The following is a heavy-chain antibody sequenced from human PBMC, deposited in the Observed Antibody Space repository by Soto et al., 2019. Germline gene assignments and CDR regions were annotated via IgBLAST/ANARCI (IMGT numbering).Heavy chain of an antibody. Sequence: ASVKVSCKASGYTFTSYYMHWVRQAPGQGLEWMGKINPSGGSTSYAQKFQGRVTMTRDTSTSTVYMELSSLRSDDTAVYYCARDPYVVVVADTTGQLDYWGQGTLVTVSS. V-gene: IGHV1-46*01. J-gene: IGHJ4*02. CDR1: GYTFTSYY. D-gene: IGHD2-15*01. CDR3: ARDPYVVVVADTTGQLDY. CDR2: INPSGGST.